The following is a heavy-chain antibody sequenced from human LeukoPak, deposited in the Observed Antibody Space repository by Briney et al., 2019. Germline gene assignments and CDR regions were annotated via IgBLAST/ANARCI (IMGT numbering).Heavy chain of an antibody. CDR2: INHSGST. CDR3: AREVDYGGNP. Sequence: SETLSLTCAVYGGSFSGYYWSWIRQPPGKGLEWIGEINHSGSTNYNPSLKSRVTISVDTSKNQFSLKLSSVTAADTAVYYCAREVDYGGNPWGQGTLVTVSS. V-gene: IGHV4-34*01. D-gene: IGHD4-23*01. CDR1: GGSFSGYY. J-gene: IGHJ5*02.